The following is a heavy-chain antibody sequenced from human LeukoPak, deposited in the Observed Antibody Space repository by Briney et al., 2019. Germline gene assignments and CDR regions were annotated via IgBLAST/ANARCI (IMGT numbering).Heavy chain of an antibody. V-gene: IGHV1-58*01. CDR3: AANLYSSGWPENDY. D-gene: IGHD6-19*01. CDR2: IVVGSGNT. J-gene: IGHJ4*02. Sequence: VASVKVSCTASGFTFTNSAVQWVRQARGQGLEWIAWIVVGSGNTNYAQKFQERVTITRDMSTSTAYMELSSLRSEDTAVYYCAANLYSSGWPENDYWGQGTLVTVSS. CDR1: GFTFTNSA.